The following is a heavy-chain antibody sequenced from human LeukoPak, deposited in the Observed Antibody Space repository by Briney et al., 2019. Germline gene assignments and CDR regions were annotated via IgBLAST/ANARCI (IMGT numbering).Heavy chain of an antibody. CDR1: GGSISSYY. CDR3: ARGFGGYYSFDY. CDR2: IYYSGST. J-gene: IGHJ4*02. Sequence: PSETLSLTCTVSGGSISSYYWSWIRQPPGKGLEWIGYIYYSGSTNYNPSLKSRVTISVDTSKNQFSLKLTSVTAADTAVYYCARGFGGYYSFDYWGQGTLVTVSS. V-gene: IGHV4-59*01. D-gene: IGHD3-3*01.